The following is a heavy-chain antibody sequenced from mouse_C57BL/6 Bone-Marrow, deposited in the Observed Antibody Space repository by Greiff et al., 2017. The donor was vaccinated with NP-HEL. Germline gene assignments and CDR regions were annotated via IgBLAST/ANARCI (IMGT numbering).Heavy chain of an antibody. CDR2: IDPSDSYT. CDR3: GAWFAY. V-gene: IGHV1-69*01. J-gene: IGHJ3*01. Sequence: QVQLQQPGAELVMPGASVKLSCKASGYTFTSYWMHWVKQRPGQGLELIGEIDPSDSYTNYNQKFKGKSTLTVDKSSSTAYMQLSSLTSEDSAVYYCGAWFAYWGQGTLVTVSA. CDR1: GYTFTSYW.